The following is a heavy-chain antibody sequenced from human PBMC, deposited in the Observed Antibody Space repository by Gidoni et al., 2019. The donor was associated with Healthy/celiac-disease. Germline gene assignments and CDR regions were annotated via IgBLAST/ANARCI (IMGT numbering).Heavy chain of an antibody. CDR2: IWYDGSNK. Sequence: QVQLVASGGGVVQPGRSLRLSCAASGFTFSSSGMHWVRQAPGKGLEWVAVIWYDGSNKYYADSVKGRFTISRDNSKNTLYLQMNSLRAEDTAVYYCARDWGVGIAVAQYYFDYWGQGTLVTVSS. D-gene: IGHD6-19*01. V-gene: IGHV3-33*01. J-gene: IGHJ4*02. CDR3: ARDWGVGIAVAQYYFDY. CDR1: GFTFSSSG.